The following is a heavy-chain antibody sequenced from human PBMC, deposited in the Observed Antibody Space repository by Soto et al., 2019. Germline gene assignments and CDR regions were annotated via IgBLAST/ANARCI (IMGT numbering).Heavy chain of an antibody. CDR3: ARPKTIGAAAGKGWFDP. V-gene: IGHV4-30-2*03. CDR2: TDHSGNP. J-gene: IGHJ5*02. Sequence: SETLSLTCGVFGDTISSGGYSWAWIRQQPWKALEWIGHTDHSGNPYYNPSLKSRVIISVDTSKNQFSLKVTSVTAADTAMYYCARPKTIGAAAGKGWFDPWGQGTLVTVSS. CDR1: GDTISSGGYS. D-gene: IGHD6-13*01.